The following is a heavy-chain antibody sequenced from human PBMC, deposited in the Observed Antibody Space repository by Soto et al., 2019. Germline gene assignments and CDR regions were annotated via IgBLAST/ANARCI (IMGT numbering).Heavy chain of an antibody. CDR3: ARKRSPVDSSSWADAFDI. Sequence: GASVKVSCKASGYTFTSYYMHWVRQAPGQGLEWMGIINPSGGSTSYAQKLQGRVTMTRDTSTSTVYTELSSLRSEDTAVYYCARKRSPVDSSSWADAFDIWGQGTMVTVSS. CDR1: GYTFTSYY. J-gene: IGHJ3*02. V-gene: IGHV1-46*04. D-gene: IGHD6-13*01. CDR2: INPSGGST.